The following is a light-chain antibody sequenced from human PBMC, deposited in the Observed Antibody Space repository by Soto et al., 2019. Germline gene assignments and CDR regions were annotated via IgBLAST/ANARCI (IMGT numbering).Light chain of an antibody. CDR1: TRDIAGYNY. V-gene: IGLV2-14*01. CDR3: TSFSSSTSLYV. Sequence: QSVLTQPASVSGSLGQSITISCTGTTRDIAGYNYISWYQQLPGKAPKLMIYQVTIRPSGISNRFSGSKSGNTASLTISGLQAEDDADYYCTSFSSSTSLYVFGTGTNVTVL. J-gene: IGLJ1*01. CDR2: QVT.